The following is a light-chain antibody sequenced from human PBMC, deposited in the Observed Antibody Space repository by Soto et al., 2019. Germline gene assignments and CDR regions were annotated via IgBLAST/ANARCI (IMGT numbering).Light chain of an antibody. V-gene: IGKV3-15*01. CDR3: HQYSNWPLT. Sequence: EIVMTQSPATLSVSPGERATLSCRASQNVLSNLAWYQQKPGQAPRLLIYDASNRATGVPVRFSGSGSETEFTLTISSLQSEDFAVYYCHQYSNWPLTFGGGTKVDIK. CDR1: QNVLSN. CDR2: DAS. J-gene: IGKJ4*01.